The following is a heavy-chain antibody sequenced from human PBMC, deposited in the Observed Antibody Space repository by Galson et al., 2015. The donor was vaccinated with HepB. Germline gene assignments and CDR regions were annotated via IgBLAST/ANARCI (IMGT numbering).Heavy chain of an antibody. J-gene: IGHJ4*02. D-gene: IGHD5-12*01. CDR1: GFTFSVSA. CDR2: IRSKDSNHAT. Sequence: SMRLLCAASGFTFSVSAIHWVPPASGKGPGLDGSIRSKDSNHATSYVPSLKGKFTISRDDSKNMAYLHMKSLKTEDTAVYYCIRLGDSAGYSSRWGQGTLVTVSS. CDR3: IRLGDSAGYSSR. V-gene: IGHV3-73*01.